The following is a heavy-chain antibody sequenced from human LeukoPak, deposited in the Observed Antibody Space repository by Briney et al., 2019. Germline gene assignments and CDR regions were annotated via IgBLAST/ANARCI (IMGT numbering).Heavy chain of an antibody. CDR1: GYTLTSYG. V-gene: IGHV1-18*04. CDR2: ISAYNGNT. CDR3: ARVGAFGELLSEGDY. Sequence: GASVKVSCKASGYTLTSYGISWVRQAPGQGLEWMGWISAYNGNTNYAQKLQGRVTMTTDTSTSTAYMELRSLRSDDTAVYYCARVGAFGELLSEGDYWGQGTLVTVSS. D-gene: IGHD3-10*01. J-gene: IGHJ4*02.